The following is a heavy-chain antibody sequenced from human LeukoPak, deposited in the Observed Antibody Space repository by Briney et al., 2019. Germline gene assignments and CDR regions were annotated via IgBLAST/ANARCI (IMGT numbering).Heavy chain of an antibody. J-gene: IGHJ6*02. CDR2: ISPSGNTI. CDR3: AKGLGIADV. Sequence: GGSLRLSCAASGFTFSTYDMNWVRQAPGKGLEWVSHISPSGNTIYYADSVKGRFSISRDNAKNSLYLQMNSLRDEDTAVYYCAKGLGIADVWGQGTTVTVSS. V-gene: IGHV3-48*02. CDR1: GFTFSTYD. D-gene: IGHD6-13*01.